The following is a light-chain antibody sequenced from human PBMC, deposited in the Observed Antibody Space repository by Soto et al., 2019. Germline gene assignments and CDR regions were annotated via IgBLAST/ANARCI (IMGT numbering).Light chain of an antibody. CDR3: RSYAGSNTYV. CDR1: KNDIGVYDF. V-gene: IGLV2-8*01. CDR2: EVV. J-gene: IGLJ1*01. Sequence: QSVLTQPPSASWSPGESLIISCTGTKNDIGVYDFVSWYQHHPGKAPRLVIYEVVQRPSGVPDRFSGSKSGNTASLTVSGLQAADEADYFCRSYAGSNTYVFGSGTKLTVL.